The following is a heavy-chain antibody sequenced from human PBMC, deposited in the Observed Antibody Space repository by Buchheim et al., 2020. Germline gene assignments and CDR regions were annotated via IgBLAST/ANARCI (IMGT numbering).Heavy chain of an antibody. CDR2: ISSTGSTI. J-gene: IGHJ4*02. CDR3: ARLVTHWGYFDS. Sequence: EVQLVESGGGLVQPRGSLRLSCAASGFTFSDYEMNWVRQAPGRGLEWVSYISSTGSTIYYADSVKGRFTISRDNAGNSLFLQMNSLRAEDTAIYFCARLVTHWGYFDSWGQGT. D-gene: IGHD3-16*01. CDR1: GFTFSDYE. V-gene: IGHV3-48*03.